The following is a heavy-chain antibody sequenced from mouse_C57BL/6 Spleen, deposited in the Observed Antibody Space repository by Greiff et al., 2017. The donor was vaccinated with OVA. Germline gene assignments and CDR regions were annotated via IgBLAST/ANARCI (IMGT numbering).Heavy chain of an antibody. CDR3: ARGGDEGFAY. CDR1: GFTFSSYA. D-gene: IGHD3-3*01. Sequence: EVKLMESGGGLVKPGGSLKLSCAASGFTFSSYAMSWVRQTPEKRLEWVATISDGGSYTYYPDNVKGRFTISRDNAKNNLYLQMSHLKSEDTAMYYCARGGDEGFAYWGQGTLVTVSA. V-gene: IGHV5-4*03. CDR2: ISDGGSYT. J-gene: IGHJ3*01.